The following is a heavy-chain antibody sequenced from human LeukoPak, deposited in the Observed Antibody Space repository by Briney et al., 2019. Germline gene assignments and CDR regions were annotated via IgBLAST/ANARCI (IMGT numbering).Heavy chain of an antibody. D-gene: IGHD4-17*01. J-gene: IGHJ4*02. CDR3: ARVGDYGDFVIDY. Sequence: ASVKVSCKASGGTFSSYAISWVRQAPGQGLEWMGGIIPIFGTANYAQKFQGRVTITADESTSTAYMELSSLRSEDTAVYYCARVGDYGDFVIDYWGQGTLVTVSS. V-gene: IGHV1-69*13. CDR2: IIPIFGTA. CDR1: GGTFSSYA.